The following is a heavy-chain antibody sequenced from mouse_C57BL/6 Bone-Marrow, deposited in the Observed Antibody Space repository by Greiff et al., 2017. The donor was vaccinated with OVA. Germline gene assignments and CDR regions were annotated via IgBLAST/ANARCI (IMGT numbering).Heavy chain of an antibody. CDR1: GYTFTSYT. CDR2: INPSSGYT. CDR3: ARRGSDDGYPWFAY. D-gene: IGHD2-3*01. Sequence: QVQLQQSGAELARPGASVKMSCKASGYTFTSYTMHWVKQRPGQGLEWIGYINPSSGYTTYNQKFTDKATLTVDKSSSTAYMQLSSLTSEDSAVYYCARRGSDDGYPWFAYWGKGTLVTVSA. V-gene: IGHV1-4*01. J-gene: IGHJ3*01.